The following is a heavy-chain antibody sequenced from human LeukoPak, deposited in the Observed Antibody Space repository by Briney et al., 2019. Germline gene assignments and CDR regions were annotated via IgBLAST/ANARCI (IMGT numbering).Heavy chain of an antibody. Sequence: GGSLRLSCAASGFTVSSNYMSWVRQAPGKGLEWVSIMYSGGTSYYADSVKGRFTISRDNSKNTLYLQMISLRAEDTAVYYCARSVGSGNHYFDYWGQGTLVTVSS. J-gene: IGHJ4*02. CDR3: ARSVGSGNHYFDY. CDR2: MYSGGTS. D-gene: IGHD3-10*01. V-gene: IGHV3-66*01. CDR1: GFTVSSNY.